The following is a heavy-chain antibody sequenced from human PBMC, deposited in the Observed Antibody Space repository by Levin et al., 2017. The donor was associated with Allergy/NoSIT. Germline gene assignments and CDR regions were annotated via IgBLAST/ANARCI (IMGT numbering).Heavy chain of an antibody. D-gene: IGHD1-14*01. Sequence: LGESLKISCAASGFTFSSYTMTWVRQAPGKGLEWVSTMRYSGDTTYYADSVKGRFTISRDTSKDTLFLQMNSLRAEDTAVYYCAIFPEEDSYYYYGMDVWGQGTTVTVSS. CDR1: GFTFSSYT. CDR3: AIFPEEDSYYYYGMDV. V-gene: IGHV3-23*01. CDR2: MRYSGDTT. J-gene: IGHJ6*02.